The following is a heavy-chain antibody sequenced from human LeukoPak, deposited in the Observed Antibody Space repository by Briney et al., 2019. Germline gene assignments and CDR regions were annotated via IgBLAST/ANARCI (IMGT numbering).Heavy chain of an antibody. D-gene: IGHD3-9*01. CDR1: GFTFRTYW. CDR3: ARASRYYDIPRFDYGMDV. CDR2: ISSSGSTI. V-gene: IGHV3-48*04. J-gene: IGHJ6*02. Sequence: GGSLRLSCAASGFTFRTYWMAWVRQAPGKGLEWVSYISSSGSTIYYADSVKGRFTISRDNAKNSLYLQMNSLRAEDTAVYYCARASRYYDIPRFDYGMDVWGQGTTVTVSS.